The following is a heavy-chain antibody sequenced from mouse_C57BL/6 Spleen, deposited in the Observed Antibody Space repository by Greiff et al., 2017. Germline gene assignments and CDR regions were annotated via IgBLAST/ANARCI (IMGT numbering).Heavy chain of an antibody. CDR2: IYPRSGNT. CDR1: GYTFTSYG. CDR3: ARAGSSLDY. Sequence: LVESGAELARPGASVKLSCKASGYTFTSYGISWVKQRTGQGLEWIGEIYPRSGNTYYNEKFKGKATLTADKSSSTAYMELRSLTSEDSAVYFCARAGSSLDYWGQGTTLTVSS. V-gene: IGHV1-81*01. J-gene: IGHJ2*01. D-gene: IGHD1-1*01.